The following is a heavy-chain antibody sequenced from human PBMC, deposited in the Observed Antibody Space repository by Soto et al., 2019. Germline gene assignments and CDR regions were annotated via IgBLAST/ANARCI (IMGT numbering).Heavy chain of an antibody. CDR2: IYYSGST. D-gene: IGHD5-18*01. J-gene: IGHJ5*01. CDR1: GGSISSGGYY. CDR3: ASEPGRRGYSYGYCDS. Sequence: SETLSLTCTVSGGSISSGGYYWSWIRQHPGKGLEWIGYIYYSGSTYYNPSLKSRVTISVDTSKNQFSLKLSSVTAADTAVYYWASEPGRRGYSYGYCDSWGHGTLVTVS. V-gene: IGHV4-61*08.